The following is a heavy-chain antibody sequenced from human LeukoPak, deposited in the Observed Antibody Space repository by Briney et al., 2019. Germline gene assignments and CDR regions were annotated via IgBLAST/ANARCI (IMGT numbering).Heavy chain of an antibody. D-gene: IGHD3-22*01. CDR2: ISSSGSTI. J-gene: IGHJ3*01. V-gene: IGHV3-11*04. CDR1: GFTFSDYY. CDR3: ARFTMIALGNAFDV. Sequence: GGSLRLSCAASGFTFSDYYMSWIRQAPGKGLEWVSYISSSGSTIYYADSVKGRFTISRDNAKNSLYLQMNSLRAEDTAVYYCARFTMIALGNAFDVWGQGTMVTVSS.